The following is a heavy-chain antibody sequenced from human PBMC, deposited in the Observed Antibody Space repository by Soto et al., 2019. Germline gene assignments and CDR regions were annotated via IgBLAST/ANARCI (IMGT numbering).Heavy chain of an antibody. Sequence: ASVKVSCKASGYTFTSYGISWVRQAPGQGLEWMGWISAYNGNTNYAQKLQGRVTMTTDTSTSTAYMELRSLRSDDTDVYYCARDHGGSGWYFAFDIRGKGTMVTVSS. CDR2: ISAYNGNT. CDR1: GYTFTSYG. J-gene: IGHJ3*02. D-gene: IGHD6-19*01. CDR3: ARDHGGSGWYFAFDI. V-gene: IGHV1-18*01.